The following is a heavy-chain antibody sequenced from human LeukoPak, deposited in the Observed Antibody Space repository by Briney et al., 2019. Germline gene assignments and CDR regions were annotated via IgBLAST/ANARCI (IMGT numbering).Heavy chain of an antibody. CDR3: AREVVVAATYDY. Sequence: SETLSLTCAVYGGSFSGYYWSWIRQPPGKGLEWIGEINHSGSTNYNPSLKSRVTISVDTSKNQFSLKLSSVTAADTAVYYCAREVVVAATYDYWGQGTLVTVSS. J-gene: IGHJ4*02. CDR1: GGSFSGYY. CDR2: INHSGST. D-gene: IGHD2-15*01. V-gene: IGHV4-34*01.